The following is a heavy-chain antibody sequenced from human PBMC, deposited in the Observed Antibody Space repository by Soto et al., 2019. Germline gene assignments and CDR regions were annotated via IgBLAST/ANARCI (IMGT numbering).Heavy chain of an antibody. V-gene: IGHV4-39*01. Sequence: SETLSLTCTVSGGSISSSSYYWGWIRQPPGKGLEWIGSIYYSGSTYYNPSLKSRVTISVDTSKNQFSLKLSSVTAAYTAVYYCASNGAFSGIAASGMDVWGQGTTVTVSS. J-gene: IGHJ6*02. CDR1: GGSISSSSYY. D-gene: IGHD6-25*01. CDR2: IYYSGST. CDR3: ASNGAFSGIAASGMDV.